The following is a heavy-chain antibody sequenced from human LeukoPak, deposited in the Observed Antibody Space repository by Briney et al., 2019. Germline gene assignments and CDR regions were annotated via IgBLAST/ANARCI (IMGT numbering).Heavy chain of an antibody. Sequence: GGSLRLSCEVSGFTPSHFWMHWVRQAPGKGLEWVSGISWNSGSIGYADSVKGRFTISRDNAKNSLYLQMNSLRAEDTALYYCAKDPHSSGWTNYFDYWGQGTLVTVSS. CDR1: GFTPSHFW. V-gene: IGHV3-9*02. CDR3: AKDPHSSGWTNYFDY. CDR2: ISWNSGSI. D-gene: IGHD6-19*01. J-gene: IGHJ4*02.